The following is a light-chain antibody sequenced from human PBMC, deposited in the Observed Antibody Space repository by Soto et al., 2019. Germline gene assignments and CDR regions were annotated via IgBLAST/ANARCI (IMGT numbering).Light chain of an antibody. CDR3: QRYDTYSGT. J-gene: IGKJ3*01. CDR2: RSS. V-gene: IGKV1-5*03. CDR1: QSIDTW. Sequence: DIQMTQSPSTLSASVGDRVTITCRASQSIDTWLAWYQQKPGKDPILLIYRSSSFESVVPSRLVGRGSGTEFTLTIISLQPDDFSTYYCQRYDTYSGTFGPGTKVYIK.